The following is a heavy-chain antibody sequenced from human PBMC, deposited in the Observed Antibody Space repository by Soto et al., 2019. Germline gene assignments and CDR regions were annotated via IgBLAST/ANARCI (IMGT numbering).Heavy chain of an antibody. V-gene: IGHV3-33*06. Sequence: GGSLRLSCAASGFTFSSHGMHWVRQAPGKGLEWVAVIWYDGSNKYYADSVKGRFTISRDNSKNTLYLQMNSLRGDDTALYYCVKNSGWFNTWGQGALVTVSS. J-gene: IGHJ5*02. D-gene: IGHD3-10*01. CDR2: IWYDGSNK. CDR3: VKNSGWFNT. CDR1: GFTFSSHG.